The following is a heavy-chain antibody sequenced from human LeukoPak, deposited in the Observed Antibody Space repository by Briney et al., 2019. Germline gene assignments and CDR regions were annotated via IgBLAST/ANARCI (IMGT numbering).Heavy chain of an antibody. Sequence: SETLSLTCTVSGGSISSYYWSWIRQPAGKGLEWIGRIYNSGSTNYNPSLKSRVTMSVDTSKNQFSLKLSSVTAADTAVYYCARGTHTPYSSSVGGDYYFDYWGQGTLVTVSS. CDR3: ARGTHTPYSSSVGGDYYFDY. D-gene: IGHD6-6*01. CDR2: IYNSGST. CDR1: GGSISSYY. J-gene: IGHJ4*02. V-gene: IGHV4-4*07.